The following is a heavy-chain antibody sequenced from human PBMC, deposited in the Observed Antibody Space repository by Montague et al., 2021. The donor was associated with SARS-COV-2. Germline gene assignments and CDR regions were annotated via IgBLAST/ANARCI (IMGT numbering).Heavy chain of an antibody. Sequence: SLRLSCAASGFTFSSFAMNWVRQAPGKGLEWVSSISTRGTNIYYADSVKGRFTISRDNAKNSLYLQMNSLRAEDTAVYYCARWRGDCDYGTYDYYGLDVWGQGATVTVSS. CDR1: GFTFSSFA. D-gene: IGHD4-17*01. CDR2: ISTRGTNI. V-gene: IGHV3-21*01. J-gene: IGHJ6*02. CDR3: ARWRGDCDYGTYDYYGLDV.